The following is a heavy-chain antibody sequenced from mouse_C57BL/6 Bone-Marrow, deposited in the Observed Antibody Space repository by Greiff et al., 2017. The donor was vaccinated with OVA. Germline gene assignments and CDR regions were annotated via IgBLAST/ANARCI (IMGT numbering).Heavy chain of an antibody. CDR3: ASVYYGNYRAY. CDR2: INPYNGDT. CDR1: GYSFTGYF. V-gene: IGHV1-20*01. D-gene: IGHD2-1*01. J-gene: IGHJ3*01. Sequence: VQLQQSGPELVKPGDSVKISCKASGYSFTGYFMNWVMQSHGKSLEWIGRINPYNGDTFYNQKFKGKATLTVDKSSSTAHMELRSLTSEDSAVYYCASVYYGNYRAYWGQGTLVTVSA.